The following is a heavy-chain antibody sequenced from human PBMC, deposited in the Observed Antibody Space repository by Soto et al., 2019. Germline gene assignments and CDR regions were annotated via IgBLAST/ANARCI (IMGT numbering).Heavy chain of an antibody. D-gene: IGHD1-26*01. CDR2: VKYDGTST. Sequence: EVQLVESGGGLVQPGEPLRLSCAASGFTFNTFWMHWARQTPGKGLVWVSRVKYDGTSTDYAGSVSGRFTISRDNAKNTVYLQIDRLRPEDTAVYYCARGAKWAFYVDVWGKGTTVTVSS. V-gene: IGHV3-74*01. CDR1: GFTFNTFW. CDR3: ARGAKWAFYVDV. J-gene: IGHJ6*03.